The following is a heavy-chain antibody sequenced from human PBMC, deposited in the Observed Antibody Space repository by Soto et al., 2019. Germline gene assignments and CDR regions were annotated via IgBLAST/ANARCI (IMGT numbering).Heavy chain of an antibody. D-gene: IGHD6-6*01. J-gene: IGHJ4*02. CDR2: INPNSGGT. CDR1: GYTFTGYY. Sequence: ASVKVSCKASGYTFTGYYMHWVRQAPGQGLEWMGWINPNSGGTNYAQKFQGWVTMTRDTSISTAYMELSRLRSDDTAVYYCASATSIAIGLRNWGQGTLVTVSS. V-gene: IGHV1-2*04. CDR3: ASATSIAIGLRN.